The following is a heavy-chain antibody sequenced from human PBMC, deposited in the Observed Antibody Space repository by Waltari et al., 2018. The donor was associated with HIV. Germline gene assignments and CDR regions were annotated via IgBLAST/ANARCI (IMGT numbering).Heavy chain of an antibody. CDR3: ARGQVGAIYDY. D-gene: IGHD1-26*01. V-gene: IGHV4-34*02. Sequence: QVQLQQWGAGLLKPSETLSLTCAVYGGSFNGFSWSWIRQPPGKGLEWIGKVDHSGSSTYNPSLKSRVIISGDTSKNQFSLNLTSVTAADTALYYCARGQVGAIYDYWGQGTLVTVSS. CDR1: GGSFNGFS. CDR2: VDHSGSS. J-gene: IGHJ4*02.